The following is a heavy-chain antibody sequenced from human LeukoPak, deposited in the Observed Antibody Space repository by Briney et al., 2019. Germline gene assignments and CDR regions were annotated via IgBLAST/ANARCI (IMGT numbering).Heavy chain of an antibody. CDR1: GDSVSSNSTS. CDR2: TYYRSKWYN. D-gene: IGHD6-19*01. V-gene: IGHV6-1*01. CDR3: AGSRGWYTY. Sequence: SQTLSLTCAISGDSVSSNSTSWNWIRQSPSRGLEWLGRTYYRSKWYNDYAVSVRSRLIINPDTSKNQVSLQLNSVTPEDTAVYFCAGSRGWYTYWGQGTLVTVSS. J-gene: IGHJ4*02.